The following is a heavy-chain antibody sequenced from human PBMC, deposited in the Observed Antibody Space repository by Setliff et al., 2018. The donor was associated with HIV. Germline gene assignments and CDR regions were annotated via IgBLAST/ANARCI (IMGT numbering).Heavy chain of an antibody. Sequence: GGSLRLSCSASGFRIGDYAITWVRQAPGKGLEWVGFMRSNANPETTEYAAAVKCRFTMSVDTSKNHFSLKLSSVTAADTAMYYCARRMAAGTFDYWGQGTLVTVSS. CDR1: GFRIGDYA. V-gene: IGHV3-49*04. D-gene: IGHD6-13*01. CDR2: MRSNANPETT. CDR3: ARRMAAGTFDY. J-gene: IGHJ4*02.